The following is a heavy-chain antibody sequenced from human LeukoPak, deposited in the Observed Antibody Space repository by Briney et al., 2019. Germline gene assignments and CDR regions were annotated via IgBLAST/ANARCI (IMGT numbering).Heavy chain of an antibody. CDR3: ARDPGGTGAFDI. J-gene: IGHJ3*02. D-gene: IGHD3-10*01. V-gene: IGHV3-7*01. CDR2: IKRDGSEK. CDR1: GFTFSSHW. Sequence: GGSLRLSCAASGFTFSSHWMSWVRQAPGKGLEWVANIKRDGSEKNYVDSVKGRFTISRDNAKSSLYLQMNSLRVEDTAVYYCARDPGGTGAFDIWGQGTMVTVSS.